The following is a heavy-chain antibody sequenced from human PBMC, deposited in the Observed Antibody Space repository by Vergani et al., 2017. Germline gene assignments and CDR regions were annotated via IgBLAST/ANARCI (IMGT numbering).Heavy chain of an antibody. CDR1: GSPFTSYI. CDR3: ARGGAALKGWFDS. CDR2: ISSSSSYI. D-gene: IGHD6-6*01. J-gene: IGHJ5*01. V-gene: IGHV3-21*01. Sequence: EFHLVESGGGLVKPGGSLRLSSAALGSPFTSYIMTWVRQAPGKGLEWFSSISSSSSYIYYADPVKGRFTISRDNAKSSLYLKMNSVRAEDTAVYYCARGGAALKGWFDSWGQGTLVTVSS.